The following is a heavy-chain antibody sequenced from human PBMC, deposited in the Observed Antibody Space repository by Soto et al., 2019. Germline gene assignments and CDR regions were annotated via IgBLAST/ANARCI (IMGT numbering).Heavy chain of an antibody. CDR3: ARRYGYSFDY. CDR1: GYTLTDLS. Sequence: GASVKVSCKVSGYTLTDLSMHWVRQAPGKGLEWMGGFNPEDGVTVYAQKFQGRVIMTEDTSTATAYMELSSLRSEDTAIYYCARRYGYSFDYWGQGTLVTVSS. D-gene: IGHD1-1*01. V-gene: IGHV1-24*01. CDR2: FNPEDGVT. J-gene: IGHJ4*02.